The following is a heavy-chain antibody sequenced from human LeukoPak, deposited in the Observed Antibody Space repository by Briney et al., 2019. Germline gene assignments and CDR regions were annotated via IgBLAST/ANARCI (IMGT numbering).Heavy chain of an antibody. J-gene: IGHJ4*02. Sequence: PSETLSLTCTVSGGSISSGSYYWSWIRQPAGKGLEWIGRIYTSGSTNYNPSLKSRVTISVDTSKNQFSLKPSSVTAADTAVYYCARDGSRGSFYFDYWGQGTLVTVSS. V-gene: IGHV4-61*02. D-gene: IGHD3-10*01. CDR3: ARDGSRGSFYFDY. CDR2: IYTSGST. CDR1: GGSISSGSYY.